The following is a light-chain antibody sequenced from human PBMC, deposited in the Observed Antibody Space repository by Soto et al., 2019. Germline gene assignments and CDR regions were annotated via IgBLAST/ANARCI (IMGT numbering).Light chain of an antibody. V-gene: IGLV2-11*01. CDR2: DVS. J-gene: IGLJ1*01. CDR3: CSYAGSYNYV. CDR1: SSDVGGYNY. Sequence: QSALTQPRSVSGSPGQSVTISCTGTSSDVGGYNYVSWYQQHPGKAPKLMIYDVSKRPSGVPDRFSGSKSGNTASLTISGLQAEDEADYYCCSYAGSYNYVFGTG.